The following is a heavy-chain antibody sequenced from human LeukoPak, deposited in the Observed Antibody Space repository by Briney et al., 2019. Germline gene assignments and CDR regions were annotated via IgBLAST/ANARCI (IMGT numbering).Heavy chain of an antibody. Sequence: GGSLRLSCAASGFTFSNYDMHWVRQAPGKGLERVAVISYDGNNKDFADSVKGRFTISRDNSKNTLYLQMNSLRAEDTAVYYCARGNNVLMVTGCFDYWGQGTLVTVSS. D-gene: IGHD2-21*02. V-gene: IGHV3-30-3*01. CDR3: ARGNNVLMVTGCFDY. CDR2: ISYDGNNK. J-gene: IGHJ4*02. CDR1: GFTFSNYD.